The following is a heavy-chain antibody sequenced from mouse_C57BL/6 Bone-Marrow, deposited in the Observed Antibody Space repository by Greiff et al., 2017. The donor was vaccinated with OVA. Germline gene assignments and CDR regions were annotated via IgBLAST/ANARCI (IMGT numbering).Heavy chain of an antibody. J-gene: IGHJ3*01. V-gene: IGHV1-72*01. D-gene: IGHD2-2*01. CDR3: ARGGYLFAY. CDR2: IDPNRGGT. CDR1: GYTFTSYW. Sequence: QVQLQQSGAELVKPGASVKLSCKASGYTFTSYWMHWVKQRPGRGLEWIGRIDPNRGGTRYNEKFKSKATLTVDKPSSTAYMQLISLTSEDSAVYYCARGGYLFAYWGQGTLVTVSA.